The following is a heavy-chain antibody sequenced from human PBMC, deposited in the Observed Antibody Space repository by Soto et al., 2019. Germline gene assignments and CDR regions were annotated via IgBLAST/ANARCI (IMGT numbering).Heavy chain of an antibody. CDR3: ARDAPFSYGSGSSFDY. CDR1: GGSISSGDYY. Sequence: QVQLQESGPGLVKPSQTLSLTCTVSGGSISSGDYYWSWIRQPPGKGLEWIGYIYYSGSTYYNPSLKSRVTISVDSSKNEFSLKLSSVTAADTAVYYCARDAPFSYGSGSSFDYWGQGNLVTVSS. V-gene: IGHV4-30-4*01. D-gene: IGHD3-10*01. CDR2: IYYSGST. J-gene: IGHJ4*02.